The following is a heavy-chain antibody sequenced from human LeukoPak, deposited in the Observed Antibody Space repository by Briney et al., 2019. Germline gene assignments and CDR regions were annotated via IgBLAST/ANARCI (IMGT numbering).Heavy chain of an antibody. CDR2: INHSGST. CDR3: ASNPYVEDSYGSYYYYYGMDV. CDR1: GGSFSGYY. J-gene: IGHJ6*02. V-gene: IGHV4-34*01. D-gene: IGHD5-18*01. Sequence: SETLSLTCAVYGGSFSGYYWSWIRQPPGKGLEWIGEINHSGSTNYNPSLKGRVTISVDTSKNQFSLKLSSVTAADTAVYYCASNPYVEDSYGSYYYYYGMDVWGQGTTVTVSS.